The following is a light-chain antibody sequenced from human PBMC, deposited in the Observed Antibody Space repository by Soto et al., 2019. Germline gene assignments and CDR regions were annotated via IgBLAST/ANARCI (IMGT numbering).Light chain of an antibody. Sequence: EIVLTQSPATLSLSPGERATLSCRASQSVSSYLAWYQQKPGQAPRLLIYDASNRATGIPARFSGSGSGTDFTLTSSSLEPEDFAVYYCQQRSNWSWTFGQGTKLEIK. CDR3: QQRSNWSWT. CDR2: DAS. V-gene: IGKV3-11*01. CDR1: QSVSSY. J-gene: IGKJ2*02.